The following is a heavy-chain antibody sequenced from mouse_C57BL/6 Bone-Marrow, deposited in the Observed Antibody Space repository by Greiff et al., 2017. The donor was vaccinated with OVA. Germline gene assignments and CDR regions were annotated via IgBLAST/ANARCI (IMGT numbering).Heavy chain of an antibody. CDR1: GFNIKNTY. CDR2: IDPANGNT. V-gene: IGHV14-3*01. D-gene: IGHD1-1*01. J-gene: IGHJ1*03. Sequence: EVQLQQSVAELVRPGASVKLSCTASGFNIKNTYMHWVKQRPEQGLEWIGRIDPANGNTKYAPKFQGKATITEDTSSHTAYLQLSSLTSEDTSIYYCAGGVDYYGGSSRYFDVWGTGTTVTVSS. CDR3: AGGVDYYGGSSRYFDV.